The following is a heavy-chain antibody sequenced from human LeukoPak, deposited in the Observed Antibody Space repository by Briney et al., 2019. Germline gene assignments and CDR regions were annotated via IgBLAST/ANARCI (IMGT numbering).Heavy chain of an antibody. CDR3: ARDTRYSSAWYDN. V-gene: IGHV1-18*01. D-gene: IGHD2-15*01. CDR2: ITDYNRNT. CDR1: GYTFTSYG. Sequence: GASVKVSCKASGYTFTSYGISWVRQAPGQGLEWMGCITDYNRNTYYAQKFQGRVTMTIDASPSTAYMELKSLRSDDTAVYYCARDTRYSSAWYDNWGQGTLVTVSS. J-gene: IGHJ5*02.